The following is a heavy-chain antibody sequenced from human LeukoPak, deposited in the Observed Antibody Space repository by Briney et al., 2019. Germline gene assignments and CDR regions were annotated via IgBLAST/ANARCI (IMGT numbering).Heavy chain of an antibody. CDR2: ISYDGSNK. CDR1: GFTFSSYG. Sequence: GGSLRLSCAASGFTFSSYGMHWVRQAPGKGLEWEAVISYDGSNKYYADSVKGRFTISRDNSKNTLYLQMNSLRAEDTAVYYCARILGSGYSYGCLGYWGQGTLVTVSS. J-gene: IGHJ4*02. CDR3: ARILGSGYSYGCLGY. V-gene: IGHV3-30*03. D-gene: IGHD5-18*01.